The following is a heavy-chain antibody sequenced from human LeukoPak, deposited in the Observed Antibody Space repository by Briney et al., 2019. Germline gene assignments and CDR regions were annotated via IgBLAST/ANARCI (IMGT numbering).Heavy chain of an antibody. V-gene: IGHV4-34*01. CDR1: GGSFSGYY. D-gene: IGHD2-2*01. CDR3: ARGRPNFYCSSTSCYRPRWFDP. Sequence: SETLSLTCAVYGGSFSGYYWSWIRQPPGKGLEWIGEINHSGSTNYNPSLKSRVTISVDTSKNQFSLKLSSVTAADTAVYYCARGRPNFYCSSTSCYRPRWFDPWGQGTLATVSS. CDR2: INHSGST. J-gene: IGHJ5*02.